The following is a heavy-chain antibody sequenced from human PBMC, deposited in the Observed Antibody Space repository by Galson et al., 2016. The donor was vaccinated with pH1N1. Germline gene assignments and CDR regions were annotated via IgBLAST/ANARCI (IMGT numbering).Heavy chain of an antibody. J-gene: IGHJ6*02. CDR3: AKDRPQMMLRYFDWLLGDAMDV. V-gene: IGHV3-30*18. D-gene: IGHD3-9*01. CDR1: GFSFSSYG. CDR2: ISFDGSNK. Sequence: SLRLSCAASGFSFSSYGMHWVRQAPGKGPEWVAVISFDGSNKNYADSVKGRVTISRDNSKNTLFLLLDSLRPEDTAVYYCAKDRPQMMLRYFDWLLGDAMDVWGQGTTVTVSS.